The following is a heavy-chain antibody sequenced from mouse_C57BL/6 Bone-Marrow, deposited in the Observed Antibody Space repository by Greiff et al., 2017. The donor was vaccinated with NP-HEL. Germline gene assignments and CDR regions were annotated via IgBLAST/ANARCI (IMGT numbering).Heavy chain of an antibody. V-gene: IGHV1-52*01. J-gene: IGHJ3*01. CDR1: GYTFTSYW. CDR3: ARGSRVAY. Sequence: QVQLQQPGAELVRPGSSVKLSCKASGYTFTSYWMHWVKQRPIQGLEWIGNIDPSDSDTHYNQKFKDKATLTVDKSSSTAYMQLSSLTSEDSAVYYCARGSRVAYGGQGTRVTVSA. D-gene: IGHD1-1*02. CDR2: IDPSDSDT.